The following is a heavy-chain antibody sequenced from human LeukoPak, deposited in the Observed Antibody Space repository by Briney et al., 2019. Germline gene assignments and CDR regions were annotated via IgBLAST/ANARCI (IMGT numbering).Heavy chain of an antibody. CDR3: ARDRSVDYFDY. V-gene: IGHV3-33*01. D-gene: IGHD3-3*01. J-gene: IGHJ4*02. CDR1: RFTFSNHG. Sequence: GALRLSCAASRFTFSNHGMHWVRQAPGKGLEWVAVIWYDGSNKYYADSVKGRFTISRDNSKNMLYLQMNSLRAEDTGVYFCARDRSVDYFDYWGQGTLATVSS. CDR2: IWYDGSNK.